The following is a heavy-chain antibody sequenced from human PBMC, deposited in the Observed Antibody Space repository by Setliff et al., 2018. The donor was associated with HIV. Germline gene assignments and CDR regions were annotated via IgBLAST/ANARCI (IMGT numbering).Heavy chain of an antibody. J-gene: IGHJ5*02. CDR1: GGSLTGSF. CDR3: AKVGRCVGTTCPRWFDP. Sequence: ASVKVSCKASGGSLTGSFIHWVRQAPGQGLEWMGWINPATGGINYAHMFQGRVTTTRDTSIRTSYMELSSLTSDDTATYYCAKVGRCVGTTCPRWFDPWGQGTLVTVSS. V-gene: IGHV1-2*07. D-gene: IGHD2-21*01. CDR2: INPATGGI.